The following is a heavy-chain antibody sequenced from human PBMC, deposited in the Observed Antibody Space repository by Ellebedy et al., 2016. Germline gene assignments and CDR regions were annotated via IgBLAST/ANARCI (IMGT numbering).Heavy chain of an antibody. CDR3: ARSFYASGSYPAFDY. J-gene: IGHJ4*02. V-gene: IGHV1-46*04. D-gene: IGHD3-10*01. CDR1: GYTLTSYY. CDR2: INPSGGST. Sequence: ASVKVSCKASGYTLTSYYIHWVRQAPGQGLEWMGIINPSGGSTNYAQKLQGRVTMTRDTSTSTAYMGLSSLRSEDTAVYYCARSFYASGSYPAFDYWGQGTLVTVSS.